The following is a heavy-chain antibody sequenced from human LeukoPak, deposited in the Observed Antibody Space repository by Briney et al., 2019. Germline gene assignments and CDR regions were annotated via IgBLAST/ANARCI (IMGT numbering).Heavy chain of an antibody. J-gene: IGHJ5*02. CDR2: ISYSGST. CDR1: GGSISSYY. CDR3: AREGTAGTNLNWFDP. D-gene: IGHD1-1*01. Sequence: SETLSLTCTVSGGSISSYYWSWIRQPPGKGLECIGYISYSGSTNFNPSLKSRVTISVDTSKNQFSLKLSSVTAADTAVYYCAREGTAGTNLNWFDPWGQGTLVTVSS. V-gene: IGHV4-59*01.